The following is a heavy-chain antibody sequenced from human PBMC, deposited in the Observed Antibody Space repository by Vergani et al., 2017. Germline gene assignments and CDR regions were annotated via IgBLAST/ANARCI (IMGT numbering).Heavy chain of an antibody. J-gene: IGHJ3*02. V-gene: IGHV1-24*01. CDR1: GYTLTELS. CDR2: FDPEDGET. CDR3: ARDRYYGDAFDI. Sequence: QVQLVQSGAEVKKPGASVKVSCKVSGYTLTELSMHWVRQAPGKGLEWMGGFDPEDGETIYAQKFQGRVTITADESTSTAYMELSSLRSEDTAVYYCARDRYYGDAFDIWGQGTMVTVSS. D-gene: IGHD3-10*01.